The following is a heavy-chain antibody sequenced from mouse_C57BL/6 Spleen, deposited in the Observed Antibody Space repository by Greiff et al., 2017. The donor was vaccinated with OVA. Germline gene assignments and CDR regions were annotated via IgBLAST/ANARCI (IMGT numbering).Heavy chain of an antibody. CDR1: GYTFTDYE. V-gene: IGHV1-15*01. CDR2: IDPETGGT. D-gene: IGHD2-4*01. CDR3: TSYYDYDWYFDV. J-gene: IGHJ1*03. Sequence: QVQLQQSGAELVRPGASVTLSCKASGYTFTDYEMHWVKQTPVHGLEWIGAIDPETGGTAYNQKFKGKAILTADKSSSTAYMELRSLTSEDSAVYYCTSYYDYDWYFDVWGTGTTVTVSS.